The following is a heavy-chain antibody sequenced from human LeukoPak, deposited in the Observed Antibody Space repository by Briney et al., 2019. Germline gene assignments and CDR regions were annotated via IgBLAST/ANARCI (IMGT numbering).Heavy chain of an antibody. D-gene: IGHD1-1*01. CDR3: ARDDVAWNDVHWFDP. CDR2: INSIGSYM. CDR1: GFTFSYYT. J-gene: IGHJ5*02. Sequence: GGSLRLSCAASGFTFSYYTMNWVRQAPGKGLEWVSSINSIGSYMYYADSVKGRFTISRDNAKDLLYLQMSSLRAEDTAVYYCARDDVAWNDVHWFDPWGQGTLVTVSS. V-gene: IGHV3-21*01.